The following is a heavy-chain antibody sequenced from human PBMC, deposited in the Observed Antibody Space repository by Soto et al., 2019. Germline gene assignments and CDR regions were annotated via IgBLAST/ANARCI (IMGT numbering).Heavy chain of an antibody. D-gene: IGHD3-9*01. Sequence: PSETLSLTCAVSGGSISSGGYSWSWIRQPPGKGLEWIGYIYHSGSTYYNPSLKSRVTISVDTSKNQFSLKLSSVTAADTAVYYCARHTRYFDWQVAFDIWGQGTMVTVSS. CDR1: GGSISSGGYS. CDR2: IYHSGST. J-gene: IGHJ3*02. V-gene: IGHV4-30-2*01. CDR3: ARHTRYFDWQVAFDI.